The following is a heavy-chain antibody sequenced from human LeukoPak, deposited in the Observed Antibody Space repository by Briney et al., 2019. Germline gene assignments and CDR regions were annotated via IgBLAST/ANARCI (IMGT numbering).Heavy chain of an antibody. CDR1: GGSISSRTYY. J-gene: IGHJ5*02. CDR3: ARGHNYYGSGSYYH. V-gene: IGHV4-61*02. Sequence: SQTLSLTCTVSGGSISSRTYYWSWIRQPAGKGLEWIGRIYTSGSTNYNPSLKSRVTMSVDTSKNQFSLKLSSVTAADTAVYYCARGHNYYGSGSYYHWGQGTLVTVSS. D-gene: IGHD3-10*01. CDR2: IYTSGST.